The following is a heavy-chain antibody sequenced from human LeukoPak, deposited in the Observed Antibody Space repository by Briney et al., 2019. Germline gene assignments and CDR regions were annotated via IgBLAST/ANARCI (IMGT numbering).Heavy chain of an antibody. CDR3: ARTSKVPGGNYYYMDV. V-gene: IGHV4-4*09. J-gene: IGHJ6*03. Sequence: SETLSLTCAVYGGSFSGYYWSWIRQPPGKGLEWIGYIYTSGSTNYNPSLKSRVTISVDTSKNQFSLKLSSVTAADTAVYYCARTSKVPGGNYYYMDVWGKGTTVTVSS. CDR2: IYTSGST. CDR1: GGSFSGYY. D-gene: IGHD1-1*01.